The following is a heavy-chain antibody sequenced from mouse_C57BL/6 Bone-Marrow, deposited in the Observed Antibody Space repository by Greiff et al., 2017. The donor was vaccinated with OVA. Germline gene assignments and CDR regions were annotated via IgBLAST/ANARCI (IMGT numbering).Heavy chain of an antibody. CDR3: ARDYSNYVRMDY. V-gene: IGHV3-6*01. CDR1: GYSITSGYY. D-gene: IGHD2-5*01. Sequence: EVKVEESGPGLVKPSQSLSLTCSVTGYSITSGYYWNWIRQFPGNKLEWMGYISYDGSNNYNPSLKNRISITRDTSKNQFFLKLNSVTTEDTATYYCARDYSNYVRMDYWGQGTSVTVSS. J-gene: IGHJ4*01. CDR2: ISYDGSN.